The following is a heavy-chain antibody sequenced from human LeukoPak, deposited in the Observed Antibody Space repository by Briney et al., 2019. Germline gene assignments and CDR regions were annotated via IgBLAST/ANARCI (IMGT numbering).Heavy chain of an antibody. V-gene: IGHV3-21*01. CDR1: GFTFSGYD. Sequence: GGSLRLSCAASGFTFSGYDMNWVRQAPGKGLEWVSSISGSSSYIYYADSMKGRFTISRDNGKNSLYLQMNSLRAEDTAVYYCARSDSGYDQDDAFDIWGQGTMVTVSS. J-gene: IGHJ3*02. CDR2: ISGSSSYI. D-gene: IGHD5-12*01. CDR3: ARSDSGYDQDDAFDI.